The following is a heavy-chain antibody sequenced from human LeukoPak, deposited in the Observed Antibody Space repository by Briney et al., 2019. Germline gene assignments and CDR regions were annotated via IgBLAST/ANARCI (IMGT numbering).Heavy chain of an antibody. CDR1: GGSISSYY. V-gene: IGHV4-59*01. J-gene: IGHJ4*02. CDR3: ARGRKDFWSGYYTSFDY. Sequence: PSETLSLTCTVSGGSISSYYWSWIRQPPGKGLEWIGYIYYSGSTNYNPSLKSRVTISVDTSKNQFSLKLSSVTAADTAVYYCARGRKDFWSGYYTSFDYWGQGTLVTVSS. CDR2: IYYSGST. D-gene: IGHD3-3*01.